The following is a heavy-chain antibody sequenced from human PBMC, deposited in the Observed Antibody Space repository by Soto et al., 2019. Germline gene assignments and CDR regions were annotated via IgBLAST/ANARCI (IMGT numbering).Heavy chain of an antibody. J-gene: IGHJ6*02. Sequence: QVQLVESGGGVVQPGRSLRLSCAASGFTFSSYGMHWVRQAPGKGLEWVAVIWDDGSNKYYADSVKGRFTISRDNSKNTLYLQMNSLRAEDTAVYYSATGIAAARVWGQGTTVTVSS. CDR1: GFTFSSYG. V-gene: IGHV3-33*01. CDR2: IWDDGSNK. CDR3: ATGIAAARV. D-gene: IGHD6-13*01.